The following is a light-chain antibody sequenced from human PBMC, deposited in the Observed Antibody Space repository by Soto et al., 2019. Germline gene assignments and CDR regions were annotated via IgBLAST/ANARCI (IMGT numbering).Light chain of an antibody. CDR3: QHYNNWPPWT. V-gene: IGKV3-15*01. Sequence: EIVMTQSPATLSVSPGERATLSCRASQSVSSNLAWYQQKPGQAPRLLIYGVSTRATGIPARFSGSGSGTEFTLTISSLQSEDFAIYYCQHYNNWPPWTFGQGTKVEI. CDR1: QSVSSN. CDR2: GVS. J-gene: IGKJ1*01.